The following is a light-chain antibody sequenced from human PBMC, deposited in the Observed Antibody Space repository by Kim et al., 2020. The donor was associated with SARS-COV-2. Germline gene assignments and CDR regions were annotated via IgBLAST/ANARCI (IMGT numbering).Light chain of an antibody. V-gene: IGKV3-20*01. CDR1: QSVSSSY. CDR3: HHYSGSTGT. J-gene: IGKJ2*02. Sequence: PGERATLSCRASQSVSSSYLSWYQQKPGQAPRLLICGVSSRATGIPDRFSGSGSGTDFTLTISRLEPEDFAVYYCHHYSGSTGTFGQGTKLEIK. CDR2: GVS.